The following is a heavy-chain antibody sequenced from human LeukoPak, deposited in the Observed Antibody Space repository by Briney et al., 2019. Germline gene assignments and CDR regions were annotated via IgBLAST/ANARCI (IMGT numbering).Heavy chain of an antibody. CDR2: MNPNSGNT. CDR1: GYTFTSYD. J-gene: IGHJ5*02. V-gene: IGHV1-8*01. Sequence: PGASVKVSCKASGYTFTSYDINWVRQATGQGLEWMGWMNPNSGNTGYAQKFQGRVTMTRNTSISTAYMELSSLRSEDTAVYYCARGRRSEYGITIFGVVFSSYGFDPWGQGTLVTVSS. D-gene: IGHD3-3*01. CDR3: ARGRRSEYGITIFGVVFSSYGFDP.